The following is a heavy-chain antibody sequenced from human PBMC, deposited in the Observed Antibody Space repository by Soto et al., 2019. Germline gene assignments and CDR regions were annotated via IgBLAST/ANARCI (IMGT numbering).Heavy chain of an antibody. Sequence: SETLSLTCTVSGGSISSSSYYWGWIRQPPGKGLEWIGSIYYSGSTYYNPSLKSRVTISVDTSKNQFSLKLSSVTAADTAVYYCARHAGGWDEYFQHWGQGTLVTVSS. CDR1: GGSISSSSYY. D-gene: IGHD6-19*01. J-gene: IGHJ1*01. CDR3: ARHAGGWDEYFQH. CDR2: IYYSGST. V-gene: IGHV4-39*01.